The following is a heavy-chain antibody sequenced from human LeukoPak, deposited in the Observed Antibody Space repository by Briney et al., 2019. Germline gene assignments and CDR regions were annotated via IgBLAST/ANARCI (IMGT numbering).Heavy chain of an antibody. CDR2: IGTSSTTI. D-gene: IGHD2-15*01. Sequence: GGSLRLSCAASGFTFSSYTMNWVRQPPGKGLEWVSNIGTSSTTIYYADSVKGRFTISRDNSKNTLYLQMNSLGAEDTALYYCAKDGRSASLYWGQGTLVTVSS. CDR1: GFTFSSYT. CDR3: AKDGRSASLY. J-gene: IGHJ4*02. V-gene: IGHV3-48*01.